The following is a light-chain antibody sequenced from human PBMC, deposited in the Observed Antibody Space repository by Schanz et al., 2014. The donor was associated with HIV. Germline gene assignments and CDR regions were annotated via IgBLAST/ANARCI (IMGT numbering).Light chain of an antibody. CDR3: LQHNSYPRT. CDR1: QNIATW. Sequence: DVQMTQSPSTLSASVGDRVTITCRASQNIATWLAWYQQKPGKAPKPLIYAASSLQSGVPSRFSGSGSGTEFTLTISSLQPEDFATYYCLQHNSYPRTFGQGTKVEIK. V-gene: IGKV1-17*01. CDR2: AAS. J-gene: IGKJ1*01.